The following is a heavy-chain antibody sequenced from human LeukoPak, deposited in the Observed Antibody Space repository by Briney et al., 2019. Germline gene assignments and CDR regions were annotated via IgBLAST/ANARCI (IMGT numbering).Heavy chain of an antibody. CDR3: AKGEGLWFGELSF. Sequence: QPGGSLRLSCTASGFTFSSYAMTWVRQAPGKGLEWVSGISGSGGSTYYADSVKGRFTISRDNSKNTLYLQMNSLRAGDTAVYYCAKGEGLWFGELSFWGQGTLVTVSS. J-gene: IGHJ4*02. CDR1: GFTFSSYA. D-gene: IGHD3-10*01. CDR2: ISGSGGST. V-gene: IGHV3-23*01.